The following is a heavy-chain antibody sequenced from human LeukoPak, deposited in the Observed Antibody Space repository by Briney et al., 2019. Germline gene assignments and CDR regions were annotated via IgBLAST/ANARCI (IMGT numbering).Heavy chain of an antibody. CDR2: IIPIFGTA. V-gene: IGHV1-69*01. Sequence: SVKVSCKASGGTFSSYAISWVRQAPGQGLEWMEGIIPIFGTANYAQKFQGRVTITADESTSTAYMELSSLRSEDTAVYYCARANWNGPNIEYYYYYMDVWGKGTTVTVSS. CDR1: GGTFSSYA. J-gene: IGHJ6*03. D-gene: IGHD1-20*01. CDR3: ARANWNGPNIEYYYYYMDV.